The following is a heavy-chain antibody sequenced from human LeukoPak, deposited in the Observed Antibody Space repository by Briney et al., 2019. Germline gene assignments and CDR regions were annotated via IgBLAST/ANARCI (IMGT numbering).Heavy chain of an antibody. J-gene: IGHJ5*02. V-gene: IGHV1-69-2*01. CDR2: VDPEDGET. D-gene: IGHD3-3*01. CDR3: ATVKGHKFWSGYYTDPQRWFDP. CDR1: GYTFTDYY. Sequence: ASVKVSCKASGYTFTDYYMHWVQQAPGKGLEWMGRVDPEDGETIYAEKFQGRVTITADTSTDTAYMELSSLRSEDTAVYYCATVKGHKFWSGYYTDPQRWFDPWGQGTLVTVSS.